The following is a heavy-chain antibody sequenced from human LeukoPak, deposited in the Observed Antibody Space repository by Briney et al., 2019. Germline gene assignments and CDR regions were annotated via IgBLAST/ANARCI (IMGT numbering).Heavy chain of an antibody. V-gene: IGHV3-23*01. J-gene: IGHJ4*02. D-gene: IGHD2-15*01. CDR1: GFTFSSYA. CDR3: VRDLQCVGGSCFSYYFDS. CDR2: ISGSGGST. Sequence: GGSLRLSCAASGFTFSSYAMSWVRQAPGKGLEWVSAISGSGGSTYYADSVKGRFTISRDNSKNTLYLQMNSLRTEDTAVYYCVRDLQCVGGSCFSYYFDSWGQGTLVTVPS.